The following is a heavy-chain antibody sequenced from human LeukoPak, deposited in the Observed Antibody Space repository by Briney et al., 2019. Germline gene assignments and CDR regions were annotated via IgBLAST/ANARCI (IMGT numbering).Heavy chain of an antibody. D-gene: IGHD3-3*01. CDR1: GFTFSSYA. V-gene: IGHV3-23*01. CDR3: ARVFWSGWAFYFDY. Sequence: GGSLRLSCAASGFTFSSYAMSWVRQAPGKGLEWVSAISGSGGSTYYADSVKGRFTISRDNSKNTLYLQMNNLRAEDTAVYYCARVFWSGWAFYFDYWGQGTLVTVSS. J-gene: IGHJ4*02. CDR2: ISGSGGST.